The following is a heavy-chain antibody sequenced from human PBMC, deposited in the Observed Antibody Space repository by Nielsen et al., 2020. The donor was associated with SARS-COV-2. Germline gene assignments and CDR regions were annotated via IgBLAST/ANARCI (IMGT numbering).Heavy chain of an antibody. CDR1: GFTFSSYW. CDR2: INSDGSST. D-gene: IGHD6-25*01. V-gene: IGHV3-74*01. Sequence: GESLKISCAASGFTFSSYWMHWVRQAPGKGLVWVSRINSDGSSTSYADSVKGRFTISRDNAKNSLYLQMNSLRAEDTAVYYCASDYSSDFDYWGQGTLVTVSS. CDR3: ASDYSSDFDY. J-gene: IGHJ4*02.